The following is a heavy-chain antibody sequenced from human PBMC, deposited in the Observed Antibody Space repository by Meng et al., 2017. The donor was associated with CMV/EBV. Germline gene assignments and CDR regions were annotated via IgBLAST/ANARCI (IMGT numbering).Heavy chain of an antibody. CDR3: ARVLPDCSSTSCYGMDV. D-gene: IGHD2-2*01. CDR1: GYTFTSYY. V-gene: IGHV1-46*01. J-gene: IGHJ6*02. Sequence: ASVKVSCKASGYTFTSYYMHWVRQAPGQGLERMGIINPSGGSTSYAQKFQGRVTMTRDTSTSTVYMELSSLRSEDTAVYYCARVLPDCSSTSCYGMDVWGQGTTVTVSS. CDR2: INPSGGST.